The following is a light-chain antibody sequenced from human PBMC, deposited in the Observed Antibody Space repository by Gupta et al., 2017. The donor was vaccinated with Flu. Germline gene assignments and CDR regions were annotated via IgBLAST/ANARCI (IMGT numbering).Light chain of an antibody. Sequence: SSSEVGDYEYVSWYQQHPGKAPKLMIYDVTNRPSGVSDRFSGSKSETTASLTISGLQPEDEADYCCSSYTGTTTIFGGGTKLTVL. J-gene: IGLJ2*01. CDR1: SSEVGDYEY. CDR3: SSYTGTTTI. CDR2: DVT. V-gene: IGLV2-14*03.